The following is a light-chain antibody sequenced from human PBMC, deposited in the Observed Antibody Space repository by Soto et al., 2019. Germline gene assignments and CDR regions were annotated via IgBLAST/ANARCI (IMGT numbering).Light chain of an antibody. V-gene: IGKV3-20*01. Sequence: EIVLTQSPGTLSLSPGERATLSCRSSQSVSSSYLAWYQQKPGKSPRLLLYGASSRATGIPDRFSGSGSGKDFTLPTSKLESEYFPVYYRHQYGSAPGTFGQGTKVESK. CDR3: HQYGSAPGT. CDR2: GAS. CDR1: QSVSSSY. J-gene: IGKJ1*01.